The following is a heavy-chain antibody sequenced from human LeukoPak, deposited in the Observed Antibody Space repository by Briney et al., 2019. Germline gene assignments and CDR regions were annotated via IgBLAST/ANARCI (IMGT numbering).Heavy chain of an antibody. J-gene: IGHJ6*03. CDR2: MNPNSGNT. V-gene: IGHV1-8*03. CDR1: GYTFTSYD. CDR3: ARGERVTAMATQGFYYYYYMDV. D-gene: IGHD5-18*01. Sequence: ASVKVSCKASGYTFTSYDINWVRQATGQGLEWMGRMNPNSGNTGYAQKFQGRVTITRNTSISTAYMELSSLRSEDTAVYYCARGERVTAMATQGFYYYYYMDVWGKGTTVTVSS.